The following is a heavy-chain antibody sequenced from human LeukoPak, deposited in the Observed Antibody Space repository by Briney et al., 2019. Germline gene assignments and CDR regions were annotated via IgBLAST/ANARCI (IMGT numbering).Heavy chain of an antibody. CDR2: IYYSGST. J-gene: IGHJ4*02. CDR1: GGSISSYY. Sequence: SETLSLTCTVSGGSISSYYWSWIRQPPGKGLEWIGYIYYSGSTDYNPSLKSRVTISVDTSKNQFSLKMRSVTAADTAVYYCARGWYLFDYWGQGTLVTVSS. CDR3: ARGWYLFDY. D-gene: IGHD6-19*01. V-gene: IGHV4-59*01.